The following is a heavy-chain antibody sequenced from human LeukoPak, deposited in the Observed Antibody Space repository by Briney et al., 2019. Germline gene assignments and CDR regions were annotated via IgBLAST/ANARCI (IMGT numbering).Heavy chain of an antibody. CDR1: GYTFSSYG. D-gene: IGHD5-12*01. CDR2: ISAYNGKT. Sequence: GASLKVSCKASGYTFSSYGISWVRQAPGQGLEWMGWISAYNGKTNFAQECQGRVTMTTHTSTSTASMELRSLRSDDTAVYYCARDQGIYNHRIIDPWGQGTLVTASS. V-gene: IGHV1-18*01. J-gene: IGHJ5*02. CDR3: ARDQGIYNHRIIDP.